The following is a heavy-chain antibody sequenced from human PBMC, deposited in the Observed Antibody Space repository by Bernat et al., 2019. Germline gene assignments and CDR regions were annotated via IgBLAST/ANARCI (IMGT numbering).Heavy chain of an antibody. D-gene: IGHD6-13*01. CDR3: ARGPTWYSRTSNFDY. V-gene: IGHV3-48*03. J-gene: IGHJ4*02. CDR2: ISSTANTI. CDR1: GFSFSDYE. Sequence: EVQLLESGGGLVQPGGSLRLSCAASGFSFSDYEMNWVRQAPGKGLEWVSYISSTANTIYDADSVKGRFTISRENTKKSLYLQMNNLRAEDTADYYCARGPTWYSRTSNFDYWGQGTLVTVSS.